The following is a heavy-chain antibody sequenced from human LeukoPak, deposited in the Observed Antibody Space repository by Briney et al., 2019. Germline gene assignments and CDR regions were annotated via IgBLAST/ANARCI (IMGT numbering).Heavy chain of an antibody. D-gene: IGHD3-3*01. Sequence: TSETLSLTCAVYGGSLSGSYWSWIRQPPGKGLEWIGEINHSGSANYNPSLKSRVTLSIDKSKNQFSLNLNSVTAADTAVCYCARARRDSGYYKVDYWGQGTLVTVSS. CDR1: GGSLSGSY. V-gene: IGHV4-34*01. J-gene: IGHJ4*02. CDR2: INHSGSA. CDR3: ARARRDSGYYKVDY.